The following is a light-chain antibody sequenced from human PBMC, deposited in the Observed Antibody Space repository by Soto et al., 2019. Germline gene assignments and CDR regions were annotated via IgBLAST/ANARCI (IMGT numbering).Light chain of an antibody. Sequence: DIQMTQSPSTLSASVGDRVTITCRASQSISSWLAWYQQKPGKAPKVLIYEASSLDTGGPSRFSGGESGTKFTLPISSLKADDFATYYCQQYKSYPWTFRQGTKVEIK. J-gene: IGKJ1*01. CDR2: EAS. V-gene: IGKV1-5*01. CDR1: QSISSW. CDR3: QQYKSYPWT.